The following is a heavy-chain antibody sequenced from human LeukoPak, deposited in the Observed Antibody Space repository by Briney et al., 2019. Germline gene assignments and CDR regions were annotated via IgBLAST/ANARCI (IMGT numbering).Heavy chain of an antibody. CDR1: GFTFSSYG. CDR3: AKDAVLVDCSGGSCYGFDY. J-gene: IGHJ4*02. CDR2: ISGSGGST. V-gene: IGHV3-23*01. D-gene: IGHD2-15*01. Sequence: GGTLRLSCAASGFTFSSYGMSWVRQAPGKGLEWVSAISGSGGSTYYADSVKGRFTISRDNSKNTLYLQMNSLRAEDTAVYYCAKDAVLVDCSGGSCYGFDYWGQGTLVTVSS.